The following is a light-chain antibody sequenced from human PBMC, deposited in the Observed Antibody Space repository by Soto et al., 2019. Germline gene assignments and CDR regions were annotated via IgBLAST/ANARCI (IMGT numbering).Light chain of an antibody. CDR3: CSYAASSYV. Sequence: QSALTQPASLSGSPGQSITISCTGTSSDIGAYDYVSWYQQHPGKAPKLMIXKXGXRFSGVSHRCSGSKSRNTASLTISGLQADDEADYYCCSYAASSYVFGTGTKVTVL. CDR1: SSDIGAYDY. J-gene: IGLJ1*01. V-gene: IGLV2-14*01. CDR2: KXG.